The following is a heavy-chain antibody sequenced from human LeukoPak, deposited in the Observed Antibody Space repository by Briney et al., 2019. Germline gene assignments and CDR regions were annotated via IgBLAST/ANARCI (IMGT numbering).Heavy chain of an antibody. V-gene: IGHV3-23*01. CDR1: GFTFSSYA. Sequence: GGSLRLSCAASGFTFSSYAMGWVRQAPGKGLEWVSAISGSGDSTYYADSVKGRFTISRDNSKNTLYLQMNSLRAEDTAVYYCAKPTRYCSGGSCYFDYWGQGTLVTVSS. CDR2: ISGSGDST. J-gene: IGHJ4*02. D-gene: IGHD2-15*01. CDR3: AKPTRYCSGGSCYFDY.